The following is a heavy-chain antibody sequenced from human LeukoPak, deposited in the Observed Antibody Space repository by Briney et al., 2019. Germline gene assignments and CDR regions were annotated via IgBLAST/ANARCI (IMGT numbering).Heavy chain of an antibody. D-gene: IGHD2-2*01. CDR2: INPNSGGT. Sequence: GASVKVSCKASGYTFTGYYMHWVRQAPGQRLEWMGWINPNSGGTNYAQKFQGRVTMTRDTSISTAYMVLSRLRSDDTAVYYCASSVSYCSSTSCRPGDAFDIWGQGTMVTVSS. CDR3: ASSVSYCSSTSCRPGDAFDI. CDR1: GYTFTGYY. J-gene: IGHJ3*02. V-gene: IGHV1-2*02.